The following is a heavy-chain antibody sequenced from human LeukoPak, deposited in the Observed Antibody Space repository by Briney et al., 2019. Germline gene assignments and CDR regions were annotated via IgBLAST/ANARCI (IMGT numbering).Heavy chain of an antibody. CDR1: GFTFSSYA. V-gene: IGHV3-21*01. CDR3: ARLYYYDSSGSISVDY. Sequence: GGSLRLSCAASGFTFSSYAMSWVRQAPGKGLEWVSSISSSSSYIYYADSVRGRFTISRDNAKNSLYLQMNSLRAEDTAVYYCARLYYYDSSGSISVDYWGQGTLVTVSS. CDR2: ISSSSSYI. D-gene: IGHD3-22*01. J-gene: IGHJ4*02.